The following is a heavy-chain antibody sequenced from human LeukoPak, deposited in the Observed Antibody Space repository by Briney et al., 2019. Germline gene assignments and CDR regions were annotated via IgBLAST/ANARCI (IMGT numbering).Heavy chain of an antibody. CDR3: ARDRYSSSWYYDYYYYYMDV. CDR2: ISSSSSTI. V-gene: IGHV3-48*01. Sequence: GGSLRLSCAASGFTFSSYEMNWVRQAPGKGLEWVSYISSSSSTIYYADSVKGRFTISRDNAKNSLYLQMNSLRAEDTAVYYCARDRYSSSWYYDYYYYYMDVWGKGTTVTVSS. CDR1: GFTFSSYE. J-gene: IGHJ6*03. D-gene: IGHD6-13*01.